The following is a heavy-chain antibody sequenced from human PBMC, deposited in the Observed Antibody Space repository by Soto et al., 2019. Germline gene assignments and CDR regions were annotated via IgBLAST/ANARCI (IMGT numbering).Heavy chain of an antibody. V-gene: IGHV3-21*01. CDR3: ARDPGMYYDFWSGSSIYGMDV. CDR2: ISSSSSYI. Sequence: PGGSLRVSWGASGVTFGSYSINWVRQAPGKGVGWVSSISSSSSYIYYADSVKGRFTISRDNAKNSLYLQMNSLRAEDTAVYYCARDPGMYYDFWSGSSIYGMDVWGQGTTVTVSS. D-gene: IGHD3-3*01. CDR1: GVTFGSYS. J-gene: IGHJ6*02.